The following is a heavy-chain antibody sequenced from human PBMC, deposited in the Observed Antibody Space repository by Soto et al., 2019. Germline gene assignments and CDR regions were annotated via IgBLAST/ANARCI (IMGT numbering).Heavy chain of an antibody. Sequence: GSLRLSCTVSGGSVSSGSYYWSWIRQPPGKGLEWIGYIYYSGSTNYNPSLKSRVTISVDTSKNQFSLKLSSVTAADTAVYYCARWNVVAGRPFFDYWGQGTLVTVSS. CDR3: ARWNVVAGRPFFDY. V-gene: IGHV4-61*01. CDR1: GGSVSSGSYY. J-gene: IGHJ4*02. D-gene: IGHD6-19*01. CDR2: IYYSGST.